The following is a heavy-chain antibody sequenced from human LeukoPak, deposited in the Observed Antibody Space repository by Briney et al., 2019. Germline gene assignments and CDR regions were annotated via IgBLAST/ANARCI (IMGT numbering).Heavy chain of an antibody. D-gene: IGHD6-6*01. J-gene: IGHJ5*02. CDR2: INHSGST. V-gene: IGHV4-34*01. CDR3: ARGYPPGAARLVRFDP. CDR1: GGSINSYY. Sequence: SETLSLTCTVSGGSINSYYWSWIRQPPGKGLEWIGEINHSGSTNYNPSLKSRVTISVDTSKNQFSLKLSSVTAADTAVYYCARGYPPGAARLVRFDPWGQGTLVTVSS.